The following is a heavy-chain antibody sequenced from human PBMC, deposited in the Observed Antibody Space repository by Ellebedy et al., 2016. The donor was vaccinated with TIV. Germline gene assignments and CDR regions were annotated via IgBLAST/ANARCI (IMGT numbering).Heavy chain of an antibody. J-gene: IGHJ2*01. CDR2: INPNSGGT. V-gene: IGHV1-2*02. CDR3: AREGVGATKDWYFDL. Sequence: ASVKVSXXASGYTFTGYYMHWVRQAPGQGLEWMGWINPNSGGTNYAQKFQGRVTMTRDTSISTAYMELSRLRSDDTAVYYCAREGVGATKDWYFDLWGRGTLVTVSS. CDR1: GYTFTGYY. D-gene: IGHD1-26*01.